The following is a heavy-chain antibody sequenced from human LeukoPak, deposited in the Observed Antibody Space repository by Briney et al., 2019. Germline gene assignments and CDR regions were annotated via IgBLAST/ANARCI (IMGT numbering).Heavy chain of an antibody. CDR1: GYTFTSYA. D-gene: IGHD6-6*01. Sequence: ASVTVSCTASGYTFTSYAMHWVRQAPGQRLEWMGWINAGNGNTKYSQKFQGRVTITRDTSASTAYMELSSLRSEDTAVYYCARGPSSPSPYYYYGMDVWGQGTTVTVSS. J-gene: IGHJ6*02. V-gene: IGHV1-3*01. CDR2: INAGNGNT. CDR3: ARGPSSPSPYYYYGMDV.